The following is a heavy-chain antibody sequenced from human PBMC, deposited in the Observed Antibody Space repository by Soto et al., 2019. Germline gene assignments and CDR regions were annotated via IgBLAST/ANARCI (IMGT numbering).Heavy chain of an antibody. Sequence: EVQLVESGGGVVRPGGSLRLSCAASGFTFDDYGMSWVRQAPGKGLEWVSGINWNGGSTGYADSVKGRFTISRDNAKNSLYLQMNSLRAEDTALYHCARTTSYGDYPDAFDIWGQGTMVTVSS. D-gene: IGHD4-17*01. J-gene: IGHJ3*02. CDR2: INWNGGST. V-gene: IGHV3-20*01. CDR3: ARTTSYGDYPDAFDI. CDR1: GFTFDDYG.